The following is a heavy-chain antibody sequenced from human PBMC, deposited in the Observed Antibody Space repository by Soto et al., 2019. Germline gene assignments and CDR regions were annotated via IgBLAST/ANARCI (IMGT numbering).Heavy chain of an antibody. V-gene: IGHV1-69*09. CDR3: ATMTRARLDS. CDR2: INPTLDST. CDR1: GIMSSGYG. J-gene: IGHJ4*02. Sequence: QEQVVQSGPAMKEPGSSVKVSCRASGIMSSGYGFSWVRQAPGQGLEWVGRINPTLDSTQYAQNLQGRVSITVDKSTDTAYLEVTSLRLDDRAIYFCATMTRARLDSWGRGTVVTVSS.